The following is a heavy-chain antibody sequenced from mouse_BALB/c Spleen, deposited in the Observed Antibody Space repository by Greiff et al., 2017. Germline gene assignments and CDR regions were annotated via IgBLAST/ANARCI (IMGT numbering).Heavy chain of an antibody. CDR2: ISSGGSYT. CDR1: GFTFSSYA. CDR3: ARSGRYDDWYFDV. V-gene: IGHV5-9-4*01. J-gene: IGHJ1*01. D-gene: IGHD2-14*01. Sequence: EVKLMESGGGLVKPGGSLKLSCAASGFTFSSYAMSWVRQSPEKRLEWVAEISSGGSYTYYPDTVTGRFTISRDNAKNTLYLEMSSLRSEDTAMYYCARSGRYDDWYFDVWGAGTTVTVSS.